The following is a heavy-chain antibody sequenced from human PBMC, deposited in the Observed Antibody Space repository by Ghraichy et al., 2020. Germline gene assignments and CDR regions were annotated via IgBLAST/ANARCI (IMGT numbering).Heavy chain of an antibody. CDR2: IYYSGST. J-gene: IGHJ4*02. CDR1: GGSISSSSYY. Sequence: SETLSLTCTVSGGSISSSSYYWGWIRQPPGKGLEWIGSIYYSGSTYYNPSLKSRVTISVDTSKNQFSLKLSSVTAADTAVYYCARQFRLADHYYHKSCRGVFDYWGQGTLVTVSS. D-gene: IGHD3-22*01. CDR3: ARQFRLADHYYHKSCRGVFDY. V-gene: IGHV4-39*01.